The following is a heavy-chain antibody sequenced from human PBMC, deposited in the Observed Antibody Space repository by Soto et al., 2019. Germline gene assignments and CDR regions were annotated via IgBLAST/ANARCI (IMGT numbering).Heavy chain of an antibody. CDR2: INAGNGNT. CDR3: AATEGYCSGGSCYLDAFDI. CDR1: GYTFTSYG. V-gene: IGHV1-18*01. J-gene: IGHJ3*02. D-gene: IGHD2-15*01. Sequence: ASVKVSCKASGYTFTSYGISWVRQAPGQRLEWMGWINAGNGNTKYSQKFQERVTITRDMSTSTAYMELSSLRSEDTAVYYCAATEGYCSGGSCYLDAFDIWGQGTMVTVSS.